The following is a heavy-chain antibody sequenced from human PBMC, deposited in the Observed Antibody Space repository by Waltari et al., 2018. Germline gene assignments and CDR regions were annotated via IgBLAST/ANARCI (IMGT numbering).Heavy chain of an antibody. CDR3: ANSMSGPRVQ. Sequence: EAQLIQSGAQVKSPGATVKVSCKAFGYIFPDYYMHWMQQVPGKGPEWMERLDPEKGATEFADRFQGRLTVTADTSTDTAYMELSGLTSEDTATYYCANSMSGPRVQWGQGTQVTVSP. J-gene: IGHJ4*02. CDR1: GYIFPDYY. CDR2: LDPEKGAT. D-gene: IGHD3-3*01. V-gene: IGHV1-69-2*01.